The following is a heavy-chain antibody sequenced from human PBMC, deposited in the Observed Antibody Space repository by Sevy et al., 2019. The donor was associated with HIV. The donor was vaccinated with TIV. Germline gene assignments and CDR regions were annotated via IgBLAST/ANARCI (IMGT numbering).Heavy chain of an antibody. Sequence: GGSLRLSCAASGFTFSSYSMNWVRQAPGKGLEWVSSISSSSSYIYYADSVKGRFTISRDNAKNSLYLQMNSLRAEETAVYYCVRGYCSGGSCYDLFDYWGQGTLVTVSS. J-gene: IGHJ4*02. V-gene: IGHV3-21*01. CDR1: GFTFSSYS. CDR2: ISSSSSYI. CDR3: VRGYCSGGSCYDLFDY. D-gene: IGHD2-15*01.